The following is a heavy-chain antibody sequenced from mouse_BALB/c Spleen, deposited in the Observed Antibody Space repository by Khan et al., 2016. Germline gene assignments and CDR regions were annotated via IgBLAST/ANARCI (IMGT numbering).Heavy chain of an antibody. Sequence: EVQLQESGPGLVKPSQSLSLTCTVTGYSITSDYAWNWIRQFPGNKLEWMGYISYSGRTNYNPSLKSRISINRDTSKNQFFLQLNSVTPDDTATYYCLRWTRRGLDYWGQGTTLTVSS. CDR2: ISYSGRT. D-gene: IGHD2-12*01. J-gene: IGHJ2*01. CDR1: GYSITSDYA. CDR3: LRWTRRGLDY. V-gene: IGHV3-2*02.